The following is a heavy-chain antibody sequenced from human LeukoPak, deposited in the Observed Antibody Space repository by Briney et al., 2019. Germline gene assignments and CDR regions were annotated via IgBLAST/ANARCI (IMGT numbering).Heavy chain of an antibody. D-gene: IGHD3-22*01. CDR1: GFAVSSNS. CDR3: ASSNYYDSSGYYH. CDR2: IYSGGST. J-gene: IGHJ5*02. Sequence: GGSLRLSCAASGFAVSSNSMSWVRQAPGKGLEWVSVIYSGGSTYYADSVKGRFTISRDNSKNTLYLQMNSLRAEDTAVYYCASSNYYDSSGYYHWGQGTLVTVSS. V-gene: IGHV3-53*01.